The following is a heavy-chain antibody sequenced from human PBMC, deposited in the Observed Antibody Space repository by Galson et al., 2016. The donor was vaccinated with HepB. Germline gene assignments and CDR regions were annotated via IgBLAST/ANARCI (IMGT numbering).Heavy chain of an antibody. CDR1: GGSISSGGYY. CDR2: IYYSGNA. CDR3: ARVAQSQVAATLFYFDY. J-gene: IGHJ4*02. V-gene: IGHV4-31*03. D-gene: IGHD2-15*01. Sequence: TLSLTCTVSGGSISSGGYYWSWIRQHPGKGLEWIGYIYYSGNAYCNPSLKSRVTISVDTSKNQFSLKLSSVTAADTAVYYCARVAQSQVAATLFYFDYWGQGTLVTVSS.